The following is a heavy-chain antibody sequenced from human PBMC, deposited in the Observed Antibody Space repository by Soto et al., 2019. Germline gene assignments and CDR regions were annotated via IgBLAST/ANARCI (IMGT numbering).Heavy chain of an antibody. CDR3: ARDPKGDYYDSSGYFDY. CDR1: GFTFSSYG. CDR2: ISYDGSNR. V-gene: IGHV3-30*03. J-gene: IGHJ4*02. D-gene: IGHD3-22*01. Sequence: GGSLRLSCAASGFTFSSYGMHWVRQAPGKGLEWVAVISYDGSNRYYADSVKGRFTISRDNSKNTLYLQMNSLRSDDTAVYYCARDPKGDYYDSSGYFDYWGQGTLVTVSS.